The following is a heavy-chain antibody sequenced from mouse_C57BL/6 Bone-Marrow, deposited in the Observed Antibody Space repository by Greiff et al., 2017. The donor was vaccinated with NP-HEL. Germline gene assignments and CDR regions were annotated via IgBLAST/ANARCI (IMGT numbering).Heavy chain of an antibody. Sequence: QVQLQQPGAELVMPGASVKLSCKASGYTFTSYWMPWVKQRPGQGLEWIGEIDPSDSYTNSNQKFKGKSTLTVDKSSSTAYMQLSSLTSEDSAVYYCAREDSSGYLAYWGQVTLVTVSA. D-gene: IGHD3-2*02. CDR1: GYTFTSYW. CDR3: AREDSSGYLAY. J-gene: IGHJ3*01. CDR2: IDPSDSYT. V-gene: IGHV1-69*01.